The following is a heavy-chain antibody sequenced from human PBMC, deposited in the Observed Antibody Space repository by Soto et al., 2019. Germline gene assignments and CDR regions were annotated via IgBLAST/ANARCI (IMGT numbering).Heavy chain of an antibody. Sequence: ASVKVSCKASGYTFTSYAMHWVRQAPGQRLEWMGWINAGNGNTKYSQKFQGRVTITRDTSASTAYMELSSLRAEDTAVYYCARDLARGYRYYAMDVWGQGTKVTVSS. D-gene: IGHD3-10*01. J-gene: IGHJ6*02. CDR1: GYTFTSYA. V-gene: IGHV1-3*01. CDR2: INAGNGNT. CDR3: ARDLARGYRYYAMDV.